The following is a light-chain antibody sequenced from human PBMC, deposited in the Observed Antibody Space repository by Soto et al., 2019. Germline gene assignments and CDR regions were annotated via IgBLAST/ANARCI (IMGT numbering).Light chain of an antibody. J-gene: IGLJ1*01. Sequence: QSVLTQPASVSGSPGQSITISCTGTSSDVGSYNLVSWYQQHPGKDPKLMIYEGSKRPSGVSNRFSGSKSVNTASLTISGLQAEDEADYYCCSYAVSSTSFYVFGTGTKLNVL. CDR3: CSYAVSSTSFYV. V-gene: IGLV2-23*01. CDR1: SSDVGSYNL. CDR2: EGS.